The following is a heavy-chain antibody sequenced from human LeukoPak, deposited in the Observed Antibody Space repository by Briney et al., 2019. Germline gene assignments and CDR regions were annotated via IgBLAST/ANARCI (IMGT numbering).Heavy chain of an antibody. CDR1: GYTFTSYD. D-gene: IGHD3-9*01. CDR3: ARDILFYDILTGYYYYYGMDV. J-gene: IGHJ6*02. V-gene: IGHV1-8*01. Sequence: ASVTVSCKASGYTFTSYDINWVRQASGQGLEWMGWMNPHSGNTGSAQKSQGRLTMTRNTSMSTAYMELSSLKSEDTAVYYCARDILFYDILTGYYYYYGMDVWGQGTTVTVSS. CDR2: MNPHSGNT.